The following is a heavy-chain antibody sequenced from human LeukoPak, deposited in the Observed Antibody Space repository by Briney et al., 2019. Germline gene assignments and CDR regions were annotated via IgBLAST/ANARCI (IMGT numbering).Heavy chain of an antibody. D-gene: IGHD3-10*01. CDR3: AREDPDGSGSYYPSFDY. CDR1: GFTFSSYS. Sequence: GGSLRLSCAASGFTFSSYSMNWVRQAPGKGLEWVSSISSSSSYIYYADSVKGRFTISRDNAKNSLYLQMTSLRAEDTAVYYCAREDPDGSGSYYPSFDYWGQGTLVTVSS. V-gene: IGHV3-21*01. J-gene: IGHJ4*02. CDR2: ISSSSSYI.